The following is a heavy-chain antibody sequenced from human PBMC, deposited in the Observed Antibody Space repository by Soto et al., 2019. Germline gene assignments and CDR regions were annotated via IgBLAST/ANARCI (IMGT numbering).Heavy chain of an antibody. V-gene: IGHV3-33*01. CDR1: GFTFSSYG. D-gene: IGHD2-15*01. CDR3: ARYCSGGSCAHVYYYGMDV. CDR2: IWYDGSNK. Sequence: LRLSCAASGFTFSSYGMHWVRQAPGKGLEWVAVIWYDGSNKYYADSVKGRFTISRDNSKNTLYLQMNSLRAEDTAVYYCARYCSGGSCAHVYYYGMDVWGQGTTVTVSS. J-gene: IGHJ6*02.